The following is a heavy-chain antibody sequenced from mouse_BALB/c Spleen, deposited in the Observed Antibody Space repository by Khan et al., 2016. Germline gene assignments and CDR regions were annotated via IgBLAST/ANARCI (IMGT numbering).Heavy chain of an antibody. CDR2: ISYSGST. D-gene: IGHD4-1*01. V-gene: IGHV3-2*02. J-gene: IGHJ3*01. Sequence: EVQLQESGPGLVKPSQSLSLTCTVTGYSITSDYAWNWLRQFPGNKLEWMGYISYSGSTSYNPSLKSRISITRDTSKNQIFLRLNSVTTEDTATYYGAEELDWFAYWGQGTLVTVSA. CDR1: GYSITSDYA. CDR3: AEELDWFAY.